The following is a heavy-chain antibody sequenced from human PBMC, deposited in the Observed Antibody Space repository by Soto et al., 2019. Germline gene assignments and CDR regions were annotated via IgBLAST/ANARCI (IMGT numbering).Heavy chain of an antibody. CDR3: ARDQPGYSYGYGLGY. CDR2: ISSSSSYI. CDR1: GFTFSSYS. J-gene: IGHJ4*02. D-gene: IGHD5-18*01. V-gene: IGHV3-21*01. Sequence: SLRLSCAASGFTFSSYSMNWVRQAPGKGLEWVSSISSSSSYIYYADSVKGRFTISRDNAKNSLYLQMNSLGAEDTAVYYCARDQPGYSYGYGLGYWGQGTLVTVSS.